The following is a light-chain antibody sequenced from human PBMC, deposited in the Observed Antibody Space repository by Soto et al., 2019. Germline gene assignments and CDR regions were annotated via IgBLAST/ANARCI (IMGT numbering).Light chain of an antibody. CDR1: QSVLYSSNNKNY. J-gene: IGKJ1*01. Sequence: DIVMTQSPDSLAVSLGERATINCKSSQSVLYSSNNKNYLAWYQQKPGQPPKLLIYWASTRESGVPDRFSGSGSGTDFTLTISSLQAEDVAVYYCQQYYSTPQPFGQGTK. V-gene: IGKV4-1*01. CDR2: WAS. CDR3: QQYYSTPQP.